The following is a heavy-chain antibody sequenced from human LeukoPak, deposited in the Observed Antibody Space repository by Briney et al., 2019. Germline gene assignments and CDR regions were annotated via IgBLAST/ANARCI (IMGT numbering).Heavy chain of an antibody. CDR3: AKERGSIVGATPLDY. D-gene: IGHD1-26*01. CDR2: IKSKPDGGAI. Sequence: PGGSLRLSCAASGFTFSNAWMSWVRQAPGKGLEWVGRIKSKPDGGAIDYAAPVKGRFIISRDDSKDMLYLQMNSLKTEDTGVYYCAKERGSIVGATPLDYWGQGTLVTVSS. CDR1: GFTFSNAW. J-gene: IGHJ4*02. V-gene: IGHV3-15*01.